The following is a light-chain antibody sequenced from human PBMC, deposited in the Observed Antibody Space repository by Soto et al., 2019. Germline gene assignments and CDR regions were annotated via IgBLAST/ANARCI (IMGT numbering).Light chain of an antibody. V-gene: IGKV3-15*01. CDR1: QSVSSN. CDR3: QQYNNWL. CDR2: GAS. J-gene: IGKJ3*01. Sequence: EIVMTQSPATLSVSPGERATLSCRASQSVSSNLAWYQQKPGQAPMLLIYGASTRAAGIPARFSGSGSGTEFTLTISSLQAEDFAVYYCQQYNNWLFGPGTRVDIK.